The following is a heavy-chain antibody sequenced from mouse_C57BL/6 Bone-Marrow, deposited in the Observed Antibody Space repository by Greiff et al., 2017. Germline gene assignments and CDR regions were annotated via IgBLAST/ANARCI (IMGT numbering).Heavy chain of an antibody. Sequence: QVHVKQSGAELVKPGASVKLSCKASGYTFTSYWMHWVKQRPGQGLEWIGMIHPNSGSTNYNEKFKSKATLTVDKSSSTAYMQLSSLTSEDSAVYYCASSYVFYYWGQGTTLTVSS. CDR3: ASSYVFYY. J-gene: IGHJ2*01. V-gene: IGHV1-64*01. D-gene: IGHD1-1*01. CDR1: GYTFTSYW. CDR2: IHPNSGST.